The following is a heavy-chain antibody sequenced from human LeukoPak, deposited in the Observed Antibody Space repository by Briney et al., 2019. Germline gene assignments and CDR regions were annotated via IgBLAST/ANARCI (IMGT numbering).Heavy chain of an antibody. CDR1: GFTFSSYW. CDR3: ASNVNYSPFDY. CDR2: INSDGSST. D-gene: IGHD2-15*01. V-gene: IGHV3-74*01. Sequence: GGSLRLSCAASGFTFSSYWMDWVRQAPGKGLVWVSHINSDGSSTSYADSVKGRFTISRDNAKYTLYLQMNSLGAEDTAVCYCASNVNYSPFDYWGQGTLVTVSS. J-gene: IGHJ4*02.